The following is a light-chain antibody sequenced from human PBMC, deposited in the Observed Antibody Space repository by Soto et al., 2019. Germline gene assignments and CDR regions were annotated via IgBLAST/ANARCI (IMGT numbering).Light chain of an antibody. Sequence: EIVLTQSPGTLSLSPGERATLSCRASQSVSSNYLAWYQQKPGQAPRLLIYAAPSRATGIPDRFSGSGSGTDFTLTISRLEPEDFAVYYCQQSGSSPWTFGQGTKVEIK. CDR1: QSVSSNY. CDR3: QQSGSSPWT. CDR2: AAP. J-gene: IGKJ1*01. V-gene: IGKV3-20*01.